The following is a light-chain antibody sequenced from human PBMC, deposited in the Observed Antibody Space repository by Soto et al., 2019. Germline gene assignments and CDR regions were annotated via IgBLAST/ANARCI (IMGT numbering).Light chain of an antibody. V-gene: IGLV2-8*01. J-gene: IGLJ3*02. CDR3: SSYTSSGTWV. CDR2: EVN. Sequence: QSVLTQPPSASGSPGQSVAISCTGTSSDVGGYNYVSWYQQHPGKAPKLMIYEVNKRPSGVPDRFSGSKSGNTASLTVSGLQAEDEADYYCSSYTSSGTWVFGGGTKVTVL. CDR1: SSDVGGYNY.